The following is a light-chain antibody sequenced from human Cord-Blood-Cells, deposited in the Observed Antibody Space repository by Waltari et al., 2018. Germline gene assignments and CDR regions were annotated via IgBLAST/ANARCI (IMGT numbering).Light chain of an antibody. V-gene: IGKV2D-29*01. CDR1: QSLLHSDRQTY. Sequence: DIVMTQTPLSLSVPPVQPASLSCKLSQSLLHSDRQTYLYWYQQKPGQPPKLLIYEVYNRFSGVPDRFSGSGSETDFTLKISRVEAEDVGVYYFMQSIQLPITFGQGTRLEI. CDR2: EVY. J-gene: IGKJ5*01. CDR3: MQSIQLPIT.